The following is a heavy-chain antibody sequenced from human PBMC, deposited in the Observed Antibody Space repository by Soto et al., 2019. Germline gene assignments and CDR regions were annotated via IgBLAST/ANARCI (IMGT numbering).Heavy chain of an antibody. D-gene: IGHD1-7*01. J-gene: IGHJ4*02. CDR1: GRSIISGGYY. CDR3: ARGTSSDY. V-gene: IGHV4-31*03. Sequence: SETLSLTCTVSGRSIISGGYYWNWIRQRPGRGLEWIGNIFYSGSPSYNPSLKSRVNISLDTSKNQFSLRLTSVTAADTAVYYCARGTSSDYWGQGTLVTVSS. CDR2: IFYSGSP.